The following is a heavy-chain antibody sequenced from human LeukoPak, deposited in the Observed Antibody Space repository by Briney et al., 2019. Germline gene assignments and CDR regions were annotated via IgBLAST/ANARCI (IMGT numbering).Heavy chain of an antibody. J-gene: IGHJ4*02. V-gene: IGHV4-34*01. CDR3: WSPLRWGGGIDY. CDR2: INHSGST. Sequence: SETLSLTCAVYGGSFSGYHWSWIRQPPGKGLEWIGEINHSGSTNYNPSLKSRVTISVDTCKNQFSLKLSSVTAADTAVYYCWSPLRWGGGIDYWGQGTLVTVSS. D-gene: IGHD4-23*01. CDR1: GGSFSGYH.